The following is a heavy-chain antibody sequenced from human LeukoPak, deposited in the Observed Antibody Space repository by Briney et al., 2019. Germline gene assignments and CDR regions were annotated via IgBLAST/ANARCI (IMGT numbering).Heavy chain of an antibody. CDR3: AKDLAEYSSSSGLDY. V-gene: IGHV3-23*01. D-gene: IGHD6-6*01. CDR2: ISGSGGST. J-gene: IGHJ4*02. CDR1: GFTFSSYA. Sequence: GGSLRLSCAASGFTFSSYAMSWVRQAPGKGLEWVSAISGSGGSTYYADSVKGRFTISRDNSKNTLYLQMNSLRAEDTAVYYCAKDLAEYSSSSGLDYWGQGTLVTVSS.